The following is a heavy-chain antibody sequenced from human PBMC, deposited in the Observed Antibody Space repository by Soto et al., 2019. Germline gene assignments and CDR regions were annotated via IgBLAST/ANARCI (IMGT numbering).Heavy chain of an antibody. V-gene: IGHV3-48*01. J-gene: IGHJ4*02. D-gene: IGHD4-4*01. CDR1: GFTFSSYS. CDR2: ISSSSSTI. Sequence: EVQLVESGGGLVQPGGSLRLSCAASGFTFSSYSMNWVRQAPGKGLEWVSYISSSSSTIYYADSVKGRFTISRDNAKNSLYLQMNSLRAEDTAVYYCAREENYSNPDYWGQGTLVTLSS. CDR3: AREENYSNPDY.